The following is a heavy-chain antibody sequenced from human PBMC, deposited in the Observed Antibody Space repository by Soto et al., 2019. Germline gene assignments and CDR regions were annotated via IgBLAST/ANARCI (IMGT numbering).Heavy chain of an antibody. CDR2: ISSSSSYT. CDR3: ARIGLYYYDSSGYYYDGGAFDI. D-gene: IGHD3-22*01. CDR1: GFTFSDYY. J-gene: IGHJ3*02. V-gene: IGHV3-11*06. Sequence: PGGSLRLSCAASGFTFSDYYMSWIRQAPGKGLEWVSYISSSSSYTNYADSVKGRFTISRDNAKNSLYLQMNSLRAEDTAVYYCARIGLYYYDSSGYYYDGGAFDIWGQGTMVTVSS.